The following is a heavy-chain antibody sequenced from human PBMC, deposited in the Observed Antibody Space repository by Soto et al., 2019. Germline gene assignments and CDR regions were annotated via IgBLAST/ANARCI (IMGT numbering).Heavy chain of an antibody. V-gene: IGHV1-69*13. CDR1: GGTFSSYA. D-gene: IGHD3-3*01. J-gene: IGHJ3*02. Sequence: ASVKVSCKASGGTFSSYAISWVRQAPGQGLEWMGGIIPIFGTANYAQKFQGRVTITADESTSTAYMELSSLRSEDTAVYYCARDRGYYDFWSTPPAKDDAFDIWGQGTMVTVSS. CDR3: ARDRGYYDFWSTPPAKDDAFDI. CDR2: IIPIFGTA.